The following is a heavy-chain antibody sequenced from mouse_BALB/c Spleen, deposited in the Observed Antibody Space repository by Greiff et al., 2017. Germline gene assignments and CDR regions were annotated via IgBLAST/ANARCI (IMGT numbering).Heavy chain of an antibody. Sequence: EVQLVESGGGLVKPGGSLKLSCAASGFTFSDYYMYWVRQTPEKRLEWVATISDGGSYTYYPDSVKGRFTISRDNAKNNLYLQMSSLKSEDTAMYYCARERDRYLDYGGQGTTLTVSS. CDR1: GFTFSDYY. V-gene: IGHV5-4*02. D-gene: IGHD2-14*01. CDR3: ARERDRYLDY. CDR2: ISDGGSYT. J-gene: IGHJ2*01.